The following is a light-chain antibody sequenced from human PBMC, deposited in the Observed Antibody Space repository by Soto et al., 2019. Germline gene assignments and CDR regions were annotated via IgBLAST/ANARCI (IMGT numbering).Light chain of an antibody. CDR2: GAS. Sequence: EIVLTQSPGTLSLSPGERATLSCRASKSISSDFLAWYQQKPGQAPRRLIYGASSRATGIPDRFSGSGSRTDFTLTISILEPEDFAVFYCHHYGSSPHTFGQGTKVEIK. CDR3: HHYGSSPHT. V-gene: IGKV3-20*01. CDR1: KSISSDF. J-gene: IGKJ1*01.